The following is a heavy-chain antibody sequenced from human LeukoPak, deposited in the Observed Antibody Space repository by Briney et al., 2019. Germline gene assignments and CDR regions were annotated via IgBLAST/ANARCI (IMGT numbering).Heavy chain of an antibody. D-gene: IGHD7-27*01. CDR3: AKDPINWGSIYFDC. CDR1: GFTFSNYA. V-gene: IGHV3-23*01. J-gene: IGHJ4*02. CDR2: ISGSSDNT. Sequence: GGSLRLSCEASGFTFSNYAMSWVRQAPGKGLEWVSSISGSSDNTNYADSVKGRSTISRDNSKNILYLQMNSLTAEDTAVYWCAKDPINWGSIYFDCWGQGTLVSVSS.